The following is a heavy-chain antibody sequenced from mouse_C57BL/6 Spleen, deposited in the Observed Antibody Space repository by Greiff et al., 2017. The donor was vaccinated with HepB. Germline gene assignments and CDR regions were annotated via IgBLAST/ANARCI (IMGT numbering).Heavy chain of an antibody. CDR1: GFSFSDYY. D-gene: IGHD1-2*01. CDR3: ARQGLYGVRYFDV. V-gene: IGHV5-12*01. Sequence: EVKLMESGGGLVQPGGSLKLSCAASGFSFSDYYMYWVRQTPEKRLEWVAYISNGGGSTYYPDTVKGRFTISRDNTKNTLDLQMSRLKSEDTAMYYCARQGLYGVRYFDVWGTGTTVTVSS. CDR2: ISNGGGST. J-gene: IGHJ1*03.